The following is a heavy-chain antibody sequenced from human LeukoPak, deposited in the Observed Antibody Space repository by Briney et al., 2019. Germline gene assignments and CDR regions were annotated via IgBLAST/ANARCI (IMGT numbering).Heavy chain of an antibody. D-gene: IGHD3-22*01. CDR2: IIPIFGTA. CDR1: GGTFSSYA. V-gene: IGHV1-69*13. CDR3: AREVTMIVVAPEGFDP. Sequence: VASVKVSCKASGGTFSSYAISWVRQAPGQGLEWMGGIIPIFGTANYAQKFQGRVTITADESTSTAYMELRSLRSDDTAVYYCAREVTMIVVAPEGFDPWGQGTLVTVSS. J-gene: IGHJ5*02.